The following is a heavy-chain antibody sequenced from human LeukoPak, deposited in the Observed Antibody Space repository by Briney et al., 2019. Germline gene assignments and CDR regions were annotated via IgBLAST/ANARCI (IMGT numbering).Heavy chain of an antibody. CDR1: GYTFTGYY. D-gene: IGHD2-21*01. Sequence: ASVTVSCKASGYTFTGYYIHWVRQAPGQGLEWMGWINPNSGDANSAQKLQGRITMTRDTSISTAYMELNRLRSDDTAVYYCARGGGWPGDAVNFFDYWGEGSPASVSS. CDR3: ARGGGWPGDAVNFFDY. CDR2: INPNSGDA. J-gene: IGHJ4*02. V-gene: IGHV1-2*02.